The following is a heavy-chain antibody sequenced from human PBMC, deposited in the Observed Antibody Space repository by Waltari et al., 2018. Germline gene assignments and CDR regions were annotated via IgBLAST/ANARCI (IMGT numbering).Heavy chain of an antibody. Sequence: QVQLQESGPGLVKPSETLSLTCTVSGGPISSYYMRWIRQPPGKGLEWIGYIYYSGSTNYNPSLKSRVTISVDTSKNQFSLKLSSVTAADTAVYYCARGPPHPWNYVGWFDPWGQGTLVTVSS. D-gene: IGHD1-7*01. CDR3: ARGPPHPWNYVGWFDP. CDR2: IYYSGST. V-gene: IGHV4-59*01. J-gene: IGHJ5*02. CDR1: GGPISSYY.